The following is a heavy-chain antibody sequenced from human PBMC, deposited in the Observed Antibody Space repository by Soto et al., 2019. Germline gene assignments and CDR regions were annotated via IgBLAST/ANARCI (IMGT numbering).Heavy chain of an antibody. CDR2: IIPIFGTA. CDR3: ARTDVDTAIAAMDV. V-gene: IGHV1-69*13. D-gene: IGHD5-18*01. Sequence: ASVKVSCKASGGTFSSYAISWVRQAPGQGLEWMGGIIPIFGTANYAQKFQGRVTITADESTSTAYMELSSLRSEDTAVYYCARTDVDTAIAAMDVWGQGTTVTVSS. CDR1: GGTFSSYA. J-gene: IGHJ6*02.